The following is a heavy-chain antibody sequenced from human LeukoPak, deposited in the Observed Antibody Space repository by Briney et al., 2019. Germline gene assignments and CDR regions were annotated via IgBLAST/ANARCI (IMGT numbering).Heavy chain of an antibody. V-gene: IGHV4-59*01. CDR1: GSSISSYY. CDR2: IYDIGCT. CDR3: ARLPLLWFGEAREPLGGAFEL. Sequence: KPSETLSHPCTVSGSSISSYYRSWIRQPPGKGLEWIGYIYDIGCTNYNPSLKSRVTISVDTSKNQFSLKLSSVTAADTAVYYCARLPLLWFGEAREPLGGAFELGGQEPMVRVSS. D-gene: IGHD3-10*01. J-gene: IGHJ3*01.